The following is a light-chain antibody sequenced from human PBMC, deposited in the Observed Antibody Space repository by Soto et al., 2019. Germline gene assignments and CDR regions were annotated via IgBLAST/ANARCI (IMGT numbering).Light chain of an antibody. Sequence: QSALTQPASVSGSPGQSITISCTGTSSDVGSYNLVSWYQQHPGKAPKLMIYEVSKRPSGVSNRFSGSKSGNTASLTISGLQADDEADYNCCSYAGSSTSYFFGTGT. J-gene: IGLJ1*01. CDR2: EVS. CDR3: CSYAGSSTSYF. CDR1: SSDVGSYNL. V-gene: IGLV2-23*02.